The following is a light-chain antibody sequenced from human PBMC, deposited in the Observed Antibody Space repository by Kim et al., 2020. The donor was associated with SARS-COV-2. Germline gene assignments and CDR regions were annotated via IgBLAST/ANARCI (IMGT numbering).Light chain of an antibody. CDR3: SSYAAGNTLL. CDR2: QVT. V-gene: IGLV2-8*01. Sequence: HPLAISCTGTSSDVGGYDYVSGYQPHPVKAPKLIIYQVTKRPSGVPDRFSGSKSGNTASLTVSGLQPEDEADYYCSSYAAGNTLLFGGGTQLTVL. J-gene: IGLJ2*01. CDR1: SSDVGGYDY.